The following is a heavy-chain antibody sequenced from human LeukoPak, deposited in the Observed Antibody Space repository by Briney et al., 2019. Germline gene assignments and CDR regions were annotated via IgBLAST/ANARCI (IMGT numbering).Heavy chain of an antibody. D-gene: IGHD3-3*01. CDR3: ARDPKTYYDFWSGYYGYFDY. CDR2: ISAYNGNT. J-gene: IGHJ4*02. Sequence: GASVKVSCKASGYTFTSYGISWVRQAPGQGLEWMGWISAYNGNTNYAQKLQGRVTMTTDTSTSTAYMELRSLRSDDTAVCYCARDPKTYYDFWSGYYGYFDYWGQGTLVTVSS. V-gene: IGHV1-18*01. CDR1: GYTFTSYG.